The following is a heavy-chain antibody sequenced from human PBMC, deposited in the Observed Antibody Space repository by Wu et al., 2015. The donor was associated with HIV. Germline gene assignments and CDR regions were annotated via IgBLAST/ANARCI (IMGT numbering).Heavy chain of an antibody. CDR2: VIPVFGTA. Sequence: LVQSGAEVKKPGSSVKVSCKASGGTFSNYAFSWVRQAPGQGLEWMGGVIPVFGTANYAQKFQGRVTISTDESTSTVYMELSSLRFEDTAVYHCARVGFPGYSGYDGSYYYYYAMDVWGQGTTVTVSS. V-gene: IGHV1-69*05. J-gene: IGHJ6*02. CDR3: ARVGFPGYSGYDGSYYYYYAMDV. CDR1: GGTFSNYA. D-gene: IGHD5-12*01.